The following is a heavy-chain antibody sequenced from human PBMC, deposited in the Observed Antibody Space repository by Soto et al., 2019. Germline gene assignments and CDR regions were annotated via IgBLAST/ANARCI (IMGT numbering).Heavy chain of an antibody. J-gene: IGHJ5*02. V-gene: IGHV3-21*01. CDR1: GFTFSSYS. D-gene: IGHD2-2*02. CDR3: ARDYLLGYCSSTSCYKYNWFDP. Sequence: GGSLRLPCAASGFTFSSYSMNWVRQAPGKGLEWVSSISSSSSYIYYADSVKGRFTISRDNAKNSLYLQMNSLRAEDTAVYYCARDYLLGYCSSTSCYKYNWFDPWGQGTLVTVSS. CDR2: ISSSSSYI.